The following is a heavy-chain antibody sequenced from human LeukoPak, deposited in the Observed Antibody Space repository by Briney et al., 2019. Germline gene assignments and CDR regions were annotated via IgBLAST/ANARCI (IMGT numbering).Heavy chain of an antibody. Sequence: ASVKVSCKXSGGTFSSYAISWVRQAPGQGLERMGRIIPIFGTANYAQKFQGRVTITTDESTSTAYMELSSLRSEDTAVYYCARDRLEITFGGVIVASEKDLCFDYWGQGTLVTVSS. CDR2: IIPIFGTA. V-gene: IGHV1-69*05. D-gene: IGHD3-16*02. CDR1: GGTFSSYA. J-gene: IGHJ4*02. CDR3: ARDRLEITFGGVIVASEKDLCFDY.